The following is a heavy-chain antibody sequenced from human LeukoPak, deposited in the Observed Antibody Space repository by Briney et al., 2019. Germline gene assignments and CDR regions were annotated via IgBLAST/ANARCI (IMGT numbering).Heavy chain of an antibody. D-gene: IGHD1-26*01. V-gene: IGHV3-53*01. J-gene: IGHJ4*02. Sequence: GGSLTLSCAASGIAVTGDYMSWVRQPPRRGLEWVSFISINTDTFYADSVRGRFTISRDSSENTLFLQMNSLRDEDSAVYYCAIAQSWDELFDSWGQGTLVTVSS. CDR3: AIAQSWDELFDS. CDR1: GIAVTGDY. CDR2: ISINTDT.